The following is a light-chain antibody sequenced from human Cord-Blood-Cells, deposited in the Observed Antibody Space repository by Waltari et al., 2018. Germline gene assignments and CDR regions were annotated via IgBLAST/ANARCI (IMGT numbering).Light chain of an antibody. V-gene: IGLV2-14*01. CDR1: SSDVGGYNY. CDR3: SSYTSSSTLGV. CDR2: EVS. J-gene: IGLJ3*02. Sequence: QSALTQPASVSGSPGQSITISCTGTSSDVGGYNYVSWYQQHPGKAPKLMIYEVSNRPSCVSNRFSGSKSGNTASLTISGLQAEDEADYYCSSYTSSSTLGVFGGGTKLTVL.